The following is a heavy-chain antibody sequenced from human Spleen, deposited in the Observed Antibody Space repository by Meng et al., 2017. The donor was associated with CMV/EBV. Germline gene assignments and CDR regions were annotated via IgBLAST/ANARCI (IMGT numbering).Heavy chain of an antibody. D-gene: IGHD3-10*01. CDR1: GFTVSSNY. V-gene: IGHV3-66*01. CDR2: IYSGGST. J-gene: IGHJ5*02. Sequence: EVQLGESGGGLVEPGGSLRLSCAASGFTVSSNYMSWVRQAPGKGLEWVSVIYSGGSTYYADSVKGRFTISRDNSKNTLYLQMNSLRAEDTAVYYCAREITNWFDPWGQGTLVTVSS. CDR3: AREITNWFDP.